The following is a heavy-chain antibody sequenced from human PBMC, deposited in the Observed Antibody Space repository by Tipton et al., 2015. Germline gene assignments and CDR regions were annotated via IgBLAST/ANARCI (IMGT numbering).Heavy chain of an antibody. CDR3: ARARGRHGGLFDS. CDR1: FFSLLLFLSS. Sequence: LSLPFPFSFFSLLLFLSSFLFLLPPPFKFLDLILYIYYLWSTNYNPSLKSRVTISVDTSKTQFSLKMSSVTASDTAVYYCARARGRHGGLFDSWGQGILVTVSS. V-gene: IGHV4-61*01. J-gene: IGHJ4*02. D-gene: IGHD4-23*01. CDR2: IYYLWST.